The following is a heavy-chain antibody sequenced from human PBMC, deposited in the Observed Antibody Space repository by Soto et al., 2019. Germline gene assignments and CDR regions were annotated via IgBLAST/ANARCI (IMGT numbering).Heavy chain of an antibody. V-gene: IGHV3-33*06. J-gene: IGHJ5*02. CDR3: AKVGIVATTQMGWFDP. Sequence: QVQLVESGGGVVQPGRSLRLSCVASGFTFYNYGMHWVRQAPGKGLEWVAAIWPDGDIEHYPDSVKGRLTISRDNSRNTLYLQMNSLRAEDTAMYYCAKVGIVATTQMGWFDPWGQGTLVSVSS. CDR2: IWPDGDIE. CDR1: GFTFYNYG. D-gene: IGHD1-26*01.